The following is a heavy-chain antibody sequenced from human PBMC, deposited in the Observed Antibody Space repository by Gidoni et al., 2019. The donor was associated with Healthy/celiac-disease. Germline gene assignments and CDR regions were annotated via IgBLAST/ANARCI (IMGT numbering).Heavy chain of an antibody. Sequence: QVQLVESGGGVVQPGRSLRISCAASGFTFSSYAMHWVRQAPGKGLEWVAVISYDGSNKYYADSVKGRFTISRDNSKNTLYLQMNSLRAEDTAVYYCARDLGTAMVSSYYYYGMDVWGQGTTVTVSS. CDR3: ARDLGTAMVSSYYYYGMDV. D-gene: IGHD5-18*01. CDR2: ISYDGSNK. V-gene: IGHV3-30-3*01. J-gene: IGHJ6*02. CDR1: GFTFSSYA.